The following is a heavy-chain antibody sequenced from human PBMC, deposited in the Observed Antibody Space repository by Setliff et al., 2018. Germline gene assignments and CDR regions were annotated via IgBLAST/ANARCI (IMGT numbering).Heavy chain of an antibody. D-gene: IGHD2-21*02. CDR1: GFTFSTYS. CDR2: IKKKDERYGT. Sequence: PGGSLRLSCAASGFTFSTYSMNWVRQAPGKGLEWVARIKKKDERYGTEYAASVTGRFTISRDDSKNSLYLQMNSLKTDDTAVYYCARVAPYCGRDCFSDFLDYWGQGALVTVSS. CDR3: ARVAPYCGRDCFSDFLDY. V-gene: IGHV3-72*01. J-gene: IGHJ4*02.